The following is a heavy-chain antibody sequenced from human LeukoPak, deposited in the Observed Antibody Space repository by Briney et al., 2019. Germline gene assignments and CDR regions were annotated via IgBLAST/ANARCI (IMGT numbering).Heavy chain of an antibody. V-gene: IGHV3-23*01. Sequence: PGGSLRLSCAASGFTFSGYAMSWVRQAPGKGLEWVSAISGSGGSTYYADSVKGRFTISRDNSKNTLYLQMNSLRAEDTAVYYCAKGDPLTHGPHYDFWSGYYTGRDYFDYWGQGTLVTVSS. CDR1: GFTFSGYA. D-gene: IGHD3-3*01. CDR3: AKGDPLTHGPHYDFWSGYYTGRDYFDY. CDR2: ISGSGGST. J-gene: IGHJ4*02.